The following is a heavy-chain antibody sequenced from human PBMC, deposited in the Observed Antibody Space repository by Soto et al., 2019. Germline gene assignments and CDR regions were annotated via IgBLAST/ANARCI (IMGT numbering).Heavy chain of an antibody. CDR2: IYYSGST. D-gene: IGHD1-7*01. Sequence: PSETLSLTCTVSGGSISSSSYYWGWIRQPPGKGLEWIGSIYYSGSTYYNPSLKSRVTISVDTSKNQFSLKLSSVTAADTAVYYCAASSGDGITGTTFDYWGQGTLVTVSS. CDR1: GGSISSSSYY. V-gene: IGHV4-39*07. CDR3: AASSGDGITGTTFDY. J-gene: IGHJ4*02.